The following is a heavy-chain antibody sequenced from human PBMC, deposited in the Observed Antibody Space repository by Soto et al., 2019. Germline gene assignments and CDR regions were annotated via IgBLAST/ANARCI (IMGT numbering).Heavy chain of an antibody. D-gene: IGHD6-19*01. J-gene: IGHJ4*02. Sequence: EVQLVESGGGLVQPGGSLRLSCSASGFIFSSYWMTWVRHAPGKGLEWVANVKQDGSEQHYVDSVKGRFTISRDNVKNSLFLQMNSLRAEDTAVYYCVGGSGWVMDYWGQGTLVTVS. CDR3: VGGSGWVMDY. CDR1: GFIFSSYW. CDR2: VKQDGSEQ. V-gene: IGHV3-7*03.